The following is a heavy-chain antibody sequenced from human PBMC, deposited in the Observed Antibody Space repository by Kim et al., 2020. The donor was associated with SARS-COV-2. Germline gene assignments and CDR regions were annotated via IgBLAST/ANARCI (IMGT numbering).Heavy chain of an antibody. J-gene: IGHJ4*02. Sequence: GESLKISCKASEYTFNIYWIGWVRQMPGKGLQWLGIIYPGDSDTKYNPSVQGQVTISADWSLTTAYLQWSSLKASDTAIYYCARAPSGTFSPYYFDYWGQGTLVTVSS. D-gene: IGHD1-26*01. V-gene: IGHV5-51*01. CDR3: ARAPSGTFSPYYFDY. CDR2: IYPGDSDT. CDR1: EYTFNIYW.